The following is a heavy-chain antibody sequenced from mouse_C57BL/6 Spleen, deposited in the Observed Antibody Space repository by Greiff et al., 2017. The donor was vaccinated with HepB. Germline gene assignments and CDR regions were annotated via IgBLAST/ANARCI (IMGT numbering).Heavy chain of an antibody. V-gene: IGHV1-81*01. CDR1: GYTFTSYG. J-gene: IGHJ2*01. CDR2: IYPRSGNT. D-gene: IGHD1-1*01. Sequence: QVQLKQSGAELARPGASVKLSCKASGYTFTSYGISWVKQRTGQGLEWIGEIYPRSGNTYYNEKFKGKATLTADKSSSNAYMDLRSLTSEDSAVYFCAIPDYYGSSYNDWGQGTTLTVAS. CDR3: AIPDYYGSSYND.